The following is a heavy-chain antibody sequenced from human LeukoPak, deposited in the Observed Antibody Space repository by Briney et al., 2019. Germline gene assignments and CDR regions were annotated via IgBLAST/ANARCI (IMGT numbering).Heavy chain of an antibody. V-gene: IGHV4-34*01. Sequence: PSETLSLTCAVFGGSFSSYYWSWIRQPPGKGLEWIGEINHSGYTSYNPSLKSQVTLSVDTSKHQFSLKLTSVTAADTAVYYCARCCLQRDGDNGGGDYWGQGTLVTVFS. CDR1: GGSFSSYY. D-gene: IGHD4-17*01. CDR2: INHSGYT. J-gene: IGHJ4*02. CDR3: ARCCLQRDGDNGGGDY.